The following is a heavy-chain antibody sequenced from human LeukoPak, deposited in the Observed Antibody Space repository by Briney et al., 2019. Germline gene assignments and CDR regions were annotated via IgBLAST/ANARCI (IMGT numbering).Heavy chain of an antibody. Sequence: GGSLRLSCAASGFTFINYAMNWVRQAPGKGLEWVSALSFSGLTTYYADSVRGRFTISRDNSKNTLYLQMNSLRAEDTAVYYCASGYSGYDPLRFDPWGQGTLVTVSS. CDR1: GFTFINYA. CDR2: LSFSGLTT. D-gene: IGHD5-12*01. J-gene: IGHJ5*02. CDR3: ASGYSGYDPLRFDP. V-gene: IGHV3-23*01.